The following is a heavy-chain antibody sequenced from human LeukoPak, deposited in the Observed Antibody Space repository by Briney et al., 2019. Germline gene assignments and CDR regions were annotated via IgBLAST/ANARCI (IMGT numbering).Heavy chain of an antibody. CDR1: GCTISSYY. Sequence: SETLSPTCTASGCTISSYYWSWIRQPAGKGLEWIGRIYTSGSTNYNHSLKSRVTMPVDKSQKQFSLKLSSVTAADTAVYYCARGETHYYYMDVWGKGTTVTVSS. CDR2: IYTSGST. D-gene: IGHD1-26*01. CDR3: ARGETHYYYMDV. J-gene: IGHJ6*03. V-gene: IGHV4-4*07.